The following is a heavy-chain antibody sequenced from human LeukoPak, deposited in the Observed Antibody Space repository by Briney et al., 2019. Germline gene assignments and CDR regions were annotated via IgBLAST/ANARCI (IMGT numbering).Heavy chain of an antibody. V-gene: IGHV3-23*01. D-gene: IGHD2-15*01. J-gene: IGHJ5*02. Sequence: PGGSLRLSCAASGFTFSSYAMSWVRQAPGKGLEWVSAISGSGGSTYYADSVKGRFTISRDNSKNTLYLQMNSLRAEDTAVYYCAKDDPGYCSGGSCYPGNWFDPWGQGTLVTVSS. CDR2: ISGSGGST. CDR1: GFTFSSYA. CDR3: AKDDPGYCSGGSCYPGNWFDP.